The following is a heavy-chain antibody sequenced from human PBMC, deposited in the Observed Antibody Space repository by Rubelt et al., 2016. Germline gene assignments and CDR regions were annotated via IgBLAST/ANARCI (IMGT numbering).Heavy chain of an antibody. CDR2: IDWDDDK. Sequence: QVTLRESGPALVKPTQTLTLTCTFSGFSLSTSGMCVSWIRQPPGKDLEWLALIDWDDDKYYSTSQRTRLTISKDTSKNQVVLTMTDMDPVDTATYYCARTQTETEPDYWGQGTLVTVSS. CDR3: ARTQTETEPDY. V-gene: IGHV2-70*01. J-gene: IGHJ4*02. CDR1: GFSLSTSGMC. D-gene: IGHD1-1*01.